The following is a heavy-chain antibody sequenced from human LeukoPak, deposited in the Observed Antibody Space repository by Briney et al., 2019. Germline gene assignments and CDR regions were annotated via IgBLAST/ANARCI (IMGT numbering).Heavy chain of an antibody. D-gene: IGHD2-15*01. CDR3: AKHEYCSGGSCFLDY. J-gene: IGHJ4*02. V-gene: IGHV3-33*06. Sequence: PGGSLRLSCAASGFSFSSYGMHWVRQAPGKGLEWVASLWYDGTNKYYADSVKGRFAISRDNSKNTLYLQMNSLRAEDTAVYHCAKHEYCSGGSCFLDYWGQGTLVTVSS. CDR2: LWYDGTNK. CDR1: GFSFSSYG.